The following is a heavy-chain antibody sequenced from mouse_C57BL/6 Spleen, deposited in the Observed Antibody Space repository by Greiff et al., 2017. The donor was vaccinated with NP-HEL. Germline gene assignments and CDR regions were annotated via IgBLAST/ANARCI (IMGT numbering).Heavy chain of an antibody. D-gene: IGHD1-1*01. CDR3: TRDRDYYGSSYTWFAY. CDR1: GFTFSSYA. J-gene: IGHJ3*01. V-gene: IGHV5-9-1*02. CDR2: ISSGGDYI. Sequence: DVMLVESGEGLVKPGGSLKLSCAASGFTFSSYAMSWVRQTPEKRLEWVAYISSGGDYIYYADTVKGRFTISRDNARNTLYLQMSSLKSEDTAMYYCTRDRDYYGSSYTWFAYWGQGTLVTVSA.